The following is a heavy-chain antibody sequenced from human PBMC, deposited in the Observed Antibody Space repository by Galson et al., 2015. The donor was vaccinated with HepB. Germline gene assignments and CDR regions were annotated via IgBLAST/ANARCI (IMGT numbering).Heavy chain of an antibody. V-gene: IGHV3-30*18. Sequence: SLRLSCAASGFTFSSYNMHWVRQAPGKGLEWVAVISYDGSNKYYADSVKGRFTISRDNSKNTLYRQMNSLRAEDTALYYCAKDPYLYSALAGTMAGFDYWGQGTLVTVAS. D-gene: IGHD6-19*01. CDR2: ISYDGSNK. CDR1: GFTFSSYN. CDR3: AKDPYLYSALAGTMAGFDY. J-gene: IGHJ4*02.